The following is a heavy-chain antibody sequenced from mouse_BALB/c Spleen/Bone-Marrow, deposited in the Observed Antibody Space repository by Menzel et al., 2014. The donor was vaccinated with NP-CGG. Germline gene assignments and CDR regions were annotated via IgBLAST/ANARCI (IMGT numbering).Heavy chain of an antibody. CDR3: ARYRYYGSSYAMDY. J-gene: IGHJ4*01. CDR1: GFNIKDTY. Sequence: AQLQQSGAELVRSGASVKLSCTASGFNIKDTYMHWVKQRPEQGLEWIGRIDPANGNTKYDPKFQGKATITADTSSNTAYLQLSSLTSEDTAVYYCARYRYYGSSYAMDYWGQGPSVTVSS. D-gene: IGHD1-1*01. V-gene: IGHV14-3*02. CDR2: IDPANGNT.